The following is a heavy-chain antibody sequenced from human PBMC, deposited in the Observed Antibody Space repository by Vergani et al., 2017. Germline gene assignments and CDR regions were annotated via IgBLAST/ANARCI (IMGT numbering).Heavy chain of an antibody. V-gene: IGHV4-39*07. Sequence: QLQLQESGPGLVKPSETLSLTCTVSGGSISSSSYYWGWIRQPPGKGLAWIGSIYYSGSTYYNPSLKSRVTISVDTAKNQFSLKLRAVTAADTAVYYCARAGYSSSWYRGKGYYYYGMDVWGQGTTVTVSS. CDR1: GGSISSSSYY. CDR2: IYYSGST. CDR3: ARAGYSSSWYRGKGYYYYGMDV. J-gene: IGHJ6*02. D-gene: IGHD6-13*01.